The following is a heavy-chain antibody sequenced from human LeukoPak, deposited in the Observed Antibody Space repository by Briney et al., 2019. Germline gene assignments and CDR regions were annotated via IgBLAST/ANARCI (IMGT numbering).Heavy chain of an antibody. D-gene: IGHD6-19*01. CDR2: ISYDGSNK. V-gene: IGHV3-30*18. CDR1: GFTFSSYG. J-gene: IGHJ4*02. Sequence: PGGSLRLSCAASGFTFSSYGMHWVRQAPGKGLEWVAVISYDGSNKYYADSVKGRFTISRDNSKNTLYLQMNSLRAEDTAVYYCAKAVAGFSFDYWGQGTLVTVSS. CDR3: AKAVAGFSFDY.